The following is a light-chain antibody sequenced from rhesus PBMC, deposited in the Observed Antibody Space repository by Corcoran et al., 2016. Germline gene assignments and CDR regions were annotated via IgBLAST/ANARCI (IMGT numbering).Light chain of an antibody. Sequence: DIQMTQSPSSLSASVGDRVTITCRASQGITNDLAWYQQKPGETPKLLIYKASSLQSGIPSRFSGSGAGTDFTLTISSLQSEDFATYYCQHYYSTPYSFGQGTKVEIK. CDR2: KAS. J-gene: IGKJ2*01. V-gene: IGKV1-25*01. CDR1: QGITND. CDR3: QHYYSTPYS.